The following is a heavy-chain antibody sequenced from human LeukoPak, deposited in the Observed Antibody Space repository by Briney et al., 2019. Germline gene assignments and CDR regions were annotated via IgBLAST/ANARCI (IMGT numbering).Heavy chain of an antibody. D-gene: IGHD2-2*01. V-gene: IGHV3-48*01. CDR2: ISSSSSTI. CDR1: GFTFSSYS. CDR3: AKTPSAALFDY. J-gene: IGHJ4*02. Sequence: GGSLRLSCAASGFTFSSYSMNWVRQAPGKGLEWVSYISSSSSTIYYADSVKGRFTISRDNAKNSLYLQMNSLRAEDTAVYYCAKTPSAALFDYWGQGTLVTVSS.